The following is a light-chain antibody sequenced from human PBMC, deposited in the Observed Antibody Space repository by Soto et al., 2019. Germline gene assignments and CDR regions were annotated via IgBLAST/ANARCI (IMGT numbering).Light chain of an antibody. CDR2: DAS. Sequence: EIVLTQSPATLSLSPGERATLSCRASQSVSSYLAWYQQKPGQAPRLLIYDASNMATGIPARFSGSGSGTDFTLTISSLEPEDFAVYYCQQRSNWPPLTFGQGTRLEIK. CDR3: QQRSNWPPLT. CDR1: QSVSSY. V-gene: IGKV3-11*01. J-gene: IGKJ5*01.